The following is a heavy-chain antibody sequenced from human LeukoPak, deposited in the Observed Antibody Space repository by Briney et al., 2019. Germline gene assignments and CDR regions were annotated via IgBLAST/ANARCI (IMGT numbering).Heavy chain of an antibody. CDR2: IIPIFGTA. V-gene: IGHV1-69*13. D-gene: IGHD6-6*01. Sequence: ASVNVSCTASGGTFSSYAISWVGQAHGQGLEWMGGIIPIFGTANYAQKFQGRVTITADESTSTAYMELSSLRSEDTAVYYCARGGRAARPHYYYYYMDVWGKGTTVTVSS. J-gene: IGHJ6*03. CDR1: GGTFSSYA. CDR3: ARGGRAARPHYYYYYMDV.